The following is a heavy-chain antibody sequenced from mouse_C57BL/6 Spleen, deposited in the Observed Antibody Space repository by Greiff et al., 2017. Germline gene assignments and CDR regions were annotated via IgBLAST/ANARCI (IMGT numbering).Heavy chain of an antibody. J-gene: IGHJ1*03. Sequence: EVKLVESGGGLVKPGGSLKLSCAASGFTFSDYGMHWVRQAPEKGLEWVAYISSGSSTIYYADTVKGRFTISRDNAKNTLFLQMTSLRSEDTAMYYCARNYYYDWYFDVWGTGTTVTVSS. CDR2: ISSGSSTI. V-gene: IGHV5-17*01. D-gene: IGHD1-1*01. CDR3: ARNYYYDWYFDV. CDR1: GFTFSDYG.